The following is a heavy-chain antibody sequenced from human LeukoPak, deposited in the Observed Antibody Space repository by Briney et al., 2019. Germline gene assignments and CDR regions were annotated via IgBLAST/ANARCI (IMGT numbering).Heavy chain of an antibody. J-gene: IGHJ4*02. V-gene: IGHV1-18*01. Sequence: ASVKVSCKASGYIFSTYGISWVRQAPGQGLEWMGCISGYNGNTNYAQKLQGRVTMTTDTSTSTAYMELRSLRSDDAAVYYCARRRSEEFDFDCWGQGTLVTVSS. CDR3: ARRRSEEFDFDC. CDR1: GYIFSTYG. CDR2: ISGYNGNT. D-gene: IGHD6-19*01.